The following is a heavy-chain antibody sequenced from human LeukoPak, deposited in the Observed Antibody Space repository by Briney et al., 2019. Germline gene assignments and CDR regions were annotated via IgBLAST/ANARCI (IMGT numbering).Heavy chain of an antibody. V-gene: IGHV3-20*04. D-gene: IGHD2-2*01. CDR2: INWNGGST. Sequence: GGSLRLSCTASGFTFDDYGMSWVRQAPGKGLEWVSGINWNGGSTGYADSVKGRFTISRDNAKNSLYLQMNSLRAEDTALYYCARDSGRVWRDCSSTSCFLSPFDYWGQGTLVTVSS. J-gene: IGHJ4*02. CDR3: ARDSGRVWRDCSSTSCFLSPFDY. CDR1: GFTFDDYG.